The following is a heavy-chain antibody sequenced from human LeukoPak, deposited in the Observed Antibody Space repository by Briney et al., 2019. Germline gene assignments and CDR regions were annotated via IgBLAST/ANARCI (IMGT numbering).Heavy chain of an antibody. CDR1: GGSFSGYY. D-gene: IGHD1-26*01. V-gene: IGHV4-34*01. Sequence: SETLSLTCGVYGGSFSGYYWSWLRQPPGKGREWIGEINHSGSTNYNPSLKSRVTISVDTSKKQFSLKLSSVTAADTAVYYCARGVGWGALDFDYWGQGTLVTVSS. J-gene: IGHJ4*02. CDR3: ARGVGWGALDFDY. CDR2: INHSGST.